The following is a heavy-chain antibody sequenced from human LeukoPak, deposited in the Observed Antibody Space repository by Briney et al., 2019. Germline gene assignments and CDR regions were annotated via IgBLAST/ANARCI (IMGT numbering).Heavy chain of an antibody. CDR2: ISAYNGNT. D-gene: IGHD4-17*01. J-gene: IGHJ4*02. Sequence: ASVKVSCTASGYTFTSYGITWVRQAPGQGLEWMGWISAYNGNTNYAQKLQGRVTMTTDTSTSTAYMELRSLRSDDTAVYYCARPNGDYVGDYFDYWGQGTLVTVSS. CDR1: GYTFTSYG. CDR3: ARPNGDYVGDYFDY. V-gene: IGHV1-18*04.